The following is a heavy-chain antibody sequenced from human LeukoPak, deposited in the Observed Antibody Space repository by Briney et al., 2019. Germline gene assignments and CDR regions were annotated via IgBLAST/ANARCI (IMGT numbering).Heavy chain of an antibody. Sequence: GGSLRLSCAASGFTFSNYAMTWVRQAPGKGLEWVSFISGTGGGTYYADSVRGRFTISRDNSKNTLFLQMNSLRAEDTAVYYCAKDRARNYGSGSYFDFWGQGTLVVVSS. V-gene: IGHV3-23*01. D-gene: IGHD3-10*01. CDR1: GFTFSNYA. J-gene: IGHJ4*02. CDR3: AKDRARNYGSGSYFDF. CDR2: ISGTGGGT.